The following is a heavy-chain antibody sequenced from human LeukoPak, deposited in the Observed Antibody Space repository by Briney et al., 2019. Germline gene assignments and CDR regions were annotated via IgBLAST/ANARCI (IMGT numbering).Heavy chain of an antibody. D-gene: IGHD1-26*01. J-gene: IGHJ4*02. CDR2: VFYSGRT. Sequence: SETLSLTCTVSGGSIPTKNFYWGWIRQPPGKGLEWIGSVFYSGRTYYNPSLKSRVTIFVDPSKNQFSLNLRSVTAADTAVYYCARDRIVGATGDFDYWGQGTLVTVSS. V-gene: IGHV4-39*02. CDR3: ARDRIVGATGDFDY. CDR1: GGSIPTKNFY.